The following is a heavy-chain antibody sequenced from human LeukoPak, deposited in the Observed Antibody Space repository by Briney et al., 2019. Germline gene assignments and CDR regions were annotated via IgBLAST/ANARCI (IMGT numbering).Heavy chain of an antibody. CDR2: IWYDGSNK. D-gene: IGHD3-22*01. J-gene: IGHJ4*02. CDR1: GFTFSSYG. CDR3: ARGEVSVVVVLDY. Sequence: GGSLRLYCAASGFTFSSYGMHWVRQAPGKGLEWVAVIWYDGSNKYYADSVKGRFTISRDNSKNTLYLQMNSLRAEDTAVYYCARGEVSVVVVLDYWGQGTLVTVSS. V-gene: IGHV3-33*01.